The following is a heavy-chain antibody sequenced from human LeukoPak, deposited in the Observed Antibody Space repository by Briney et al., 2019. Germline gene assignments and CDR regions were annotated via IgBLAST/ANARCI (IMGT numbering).Heavy chain of an antibody. CDR2: IYYSGST. D-gene: IGHD3-22*01. V-gene: IGHV4-39*07. J-gene: IGHJ6*03. Sequence: SETLSLTCTVSGGSISNSSYYWGWIRQPPGKGLEWIGSIYYSGSTYYNPSLKSRVTISVDTSKNQFSLKLSSVTAADTAVYYCARDWLWKRYYYYYMDVWGKGTTVTVSS. CDR1: GGSISNSSYY. CDR3: ARDWLWKRYYYYYMDV.